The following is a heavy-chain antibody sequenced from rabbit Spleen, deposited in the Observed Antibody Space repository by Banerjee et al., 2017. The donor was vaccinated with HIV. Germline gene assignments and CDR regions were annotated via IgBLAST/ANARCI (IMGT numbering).Heavy chain of an antibody. CDR2: INTATGKD. CDR1: GFSFSDRDV. V-gene: IGHV1S45*01. J-gene: IGHJ3*01. Sequence: QEQLEESGGGLVKPEGSLTLTCKASGFSFSDRDVMCWVRQAPGKGLEWIGCINTATGKDVYASWAKGRFTISTTSSTTVTLQMTSLTAADTATYFCARRYPGSAYYNRLDLWGQGTLVTVS. D-gene: IGHD8-1*01. CDR3: ARRYPGSAYYNRLDL.